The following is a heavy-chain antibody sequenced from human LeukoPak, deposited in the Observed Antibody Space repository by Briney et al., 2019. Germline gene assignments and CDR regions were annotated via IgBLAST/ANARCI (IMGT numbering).Heavy chain of an antibody. CDR2: IYYSGST. J-gene: IGHJ4*02. D-gene: IGHD1-1*01. CDR1: GGSVDTISYY. Sequence: SETLSLTCTVSGGSVDTISYYWGWIRQSPGKGLEWIGSIYYSGSTYYKSSLKSRVTISVDTSKNHFSLSLSSVTAADTAVYFCARSRQRDPYFLDSWGQGTLVTVSS. CDR3: ARSRQRDPYFLDS. V-gene: IGHV4-39*01.